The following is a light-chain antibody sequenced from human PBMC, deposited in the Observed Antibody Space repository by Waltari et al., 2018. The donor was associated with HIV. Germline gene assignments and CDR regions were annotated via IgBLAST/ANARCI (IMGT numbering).Light chain of an antibody. CDR3: RSSPPTTCLGL. CDR1: NSDVGGDNY. CDR2: EGT. V-gene: IGLV2-14*03. Sequence: QSALTQPASVSGSPGQSITISCTGTNSDVGGDNYVSWYQQHPGKAPKLLIYEGTNRPSGFSQRCSCSKSDRTASPTSSGLQAADEAEYYCRSSPPTTCLGLCGTGTKVTVL. J-gene: IGLJ1*01.